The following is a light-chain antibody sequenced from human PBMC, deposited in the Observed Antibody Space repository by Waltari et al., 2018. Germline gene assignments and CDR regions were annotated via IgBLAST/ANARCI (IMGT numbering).Light chain of an antibody. CDR2: EAS. CDR1: QSVRSY. CDR3: QHRSGWPNT. V-gene: IGKV3-11*01. J-gene: IGKJ4*01. Sequence: EIVLTQSPATLSLSPGARATLSCRASQSVRSYLAWYQQKPGQAPRLLIYEASNRASGIPARFSGSGSGTDFTLTISSLEPEDFAVYYCQHRSGWPNTFGGGTKVEIK.